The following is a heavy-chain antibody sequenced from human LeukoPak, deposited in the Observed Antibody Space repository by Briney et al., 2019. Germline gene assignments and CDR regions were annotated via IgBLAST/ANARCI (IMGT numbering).Heavy chain of an antibody. J-gene: IGHJ4*02. CDR2: ISGSGGST. CDR1: GFTFSSYA. Sequence: GGSLRLSCAASGFTFSSYAMSWVRQAPGKGLEWVSAISGSGGSTYYADSVKGRFTISRDNSKNTLYLQMNSLRAEDTAVYYCARARIYRDSSGYYLGRYYFDYWGQGTLVTVSS. CDR3: ARARIYRDSSGYYLGRYYFDY. V-gene: IGHV3-23*01. D-gene: IGHD3-22*01.